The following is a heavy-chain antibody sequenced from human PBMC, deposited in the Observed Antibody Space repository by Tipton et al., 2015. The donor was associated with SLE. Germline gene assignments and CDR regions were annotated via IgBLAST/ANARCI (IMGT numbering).Heavy chain of an antibody. CDR3: ARDVRAAGYYFDY. V-gene: IGHV4-4*08. Sequence: TLSLTCTVSGGSISSYYWSWIRQPPGKGLEWIGRIYTSGSTNYNPSLKSRVTISVDTSKNQFSLKLSSVTAADTAVYYCARDVRAAGYYFDYWGQGTLVTVSS. CDR2: IYTSGST. CDR1: GGSISSYY. J-gene: IGHJ4*02. D-gene: IGHD6-13*01.